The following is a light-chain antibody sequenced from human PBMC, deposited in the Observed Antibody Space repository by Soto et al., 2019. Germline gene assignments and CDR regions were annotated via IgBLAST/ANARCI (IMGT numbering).Light chain of an antibody. V-gene: IGKV1-5*01. J-gene: IGKJ1*01. Sequence: DIQMTQSPSTLSASVGDRVTITCRASRSISSWLAWYQQKPGKAPNLLIYAASSLETGDPSRFSGSGSGTEFTLTISRLQPDDFAIYYCQQCNSYWTCGQGTKVVIK. CDR3: QQCNSYWT. CDR2: AAS. CDR1: RSISSW.